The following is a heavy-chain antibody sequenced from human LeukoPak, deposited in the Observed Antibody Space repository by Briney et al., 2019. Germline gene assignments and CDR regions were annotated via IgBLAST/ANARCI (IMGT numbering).Heavy chain of an antibody. CDR2: IHRRGSA. CDR1: LDSTPSNF. V-gene: IGHV4-4*02. CDR3: AREILGGFKPGAY. J-gene: IGHJ4*02. Sequence: SDPLSLPGSVSLDSTPSNFLRWVGQPPGKGLAWIGEIHRRGSAHYIPSLPSRSTISIERSRNQLVLALSAVTAPGTPVYYFAREILGGFKPGAYWGQGTLVTVSS. D-gene: IGHD3-10*01.